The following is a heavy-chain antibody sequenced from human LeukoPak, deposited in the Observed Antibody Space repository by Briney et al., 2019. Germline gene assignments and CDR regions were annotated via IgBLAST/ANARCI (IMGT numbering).Heavy chain of an antibody. CDR1: GFTFSSYW. CDR2: MKQDGSEK. Sequence: GGSLRLSCAASGFTFSSYWMSWVRQAPGKGLEWVANMKQDGSEKYYVVSVKGRFTISRDNAKNSLYLQMNSLRAEDTAVYYCARGGQAYGRAFDYWGQGTLVTVS. V-gene: IGHV3-7*01. D-gene: IGHD4-17*01. CDR3: ARGGQAYGRAFDY. J-gene: IGHJ4*02.